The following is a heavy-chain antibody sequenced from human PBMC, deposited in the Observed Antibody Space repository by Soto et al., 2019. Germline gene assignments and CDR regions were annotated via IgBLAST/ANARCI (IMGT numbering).Heavy chain of an antibody. CDR2: IYSGGST. J-gene: IGHJ4*02. Sequence: EVQLVESGGGLVQPGGSLRLSCVVSGFTVSSNYMSWVRQAPGKGLEWVSIIYSGGSTDYADSVKGRFTISRDHSKNTLYLQMSSRRPEDTAVYYCARPLDYGDYIDYWGQGTLVTVSS. CDR1: GFTVSSNY. V-gene: IGHV3-66*01. CDR3: ARPLDYGDYIDY. D-gene: IGHD4-17*01.